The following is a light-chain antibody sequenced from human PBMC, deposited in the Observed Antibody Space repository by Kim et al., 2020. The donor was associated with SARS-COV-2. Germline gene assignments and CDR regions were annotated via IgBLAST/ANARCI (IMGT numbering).Light chain of an antibody. CDR2: DSR. CDR1: TGPVTHGHY. Sequence: QAVVTQEASLTVSPGGTATLTCGSSTGPVTHGHYPHWFQQKPGQAPRTLIYDSRNKHSWTPARFAGSLRGDKAALTLSGAQPEDEADYYCLLSYSGTWVFGGGTQLTVL. J-gene: IGLJ3*02. V-gene: IGLV7-46*01. CDR3: LLSYSGTWV.